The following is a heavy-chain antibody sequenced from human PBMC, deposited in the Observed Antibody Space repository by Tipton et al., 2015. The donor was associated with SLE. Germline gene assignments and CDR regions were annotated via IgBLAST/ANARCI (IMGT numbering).Heavy chain of an antibody. Sequence: TLSLTCAVYGGSFSGYYWSWIRQPPGKGLEWIGEINHSGSTNYNPSLKSRVTISVDTSKNQFPLKLSSVTAADTAVYYCARSCSSTSCYTRRFDYWGQGTLVTVSS. CDR1: GGSFSGYY. CDR3: ARSCSSTSCYTRRFDY. V-gene: IGHV4-34*01. CDR2: INHSGST. D-gene: IGHD2-2*01. J-gene: IGHJ4*02.